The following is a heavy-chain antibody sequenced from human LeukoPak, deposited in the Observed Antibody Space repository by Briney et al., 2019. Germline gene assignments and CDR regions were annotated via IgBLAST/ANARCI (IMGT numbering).Heavy chain of an antibody. CDR1: GYTFTSYG. CDR2: INPSGGST. V-gene: IGHV1-46*01. CDR3: ARADGTADHDAFDI. J-gene: IGHJ3*02. Sequence: ASVKVSCKASGYTFTSYGISWVRQAPGQGLEWMGIINPSGGSTSYAQKFQGRVTMTRDMSTSTVYMELSSLRSEDTAVYYCARADGTADHDAFDIWGQGTMVTVSS. D-gene: IGHD5-24*01.